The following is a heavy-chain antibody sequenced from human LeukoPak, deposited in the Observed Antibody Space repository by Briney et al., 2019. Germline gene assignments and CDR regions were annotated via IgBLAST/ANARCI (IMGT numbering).Heavy chain of an antibody. D-gene: IGHD6-19*01. CDR2: IYYGGST. V-gene: IGHV4-31*03. CDR3: ARGTYSSGGSLGFDP. Sequence: SETPSLTCTVSGGSISSGGYFCSWIRQHPGKGLGWVVYIYYGGSTYYNPSLKSRLTISVDTSENQFSLRLTSVTAADTAVYYCARGTYSSGGSLGFDPWGQGTLVTVSS. CDR1: GGSISSGGYF. J-gene: IGHJ5*02.